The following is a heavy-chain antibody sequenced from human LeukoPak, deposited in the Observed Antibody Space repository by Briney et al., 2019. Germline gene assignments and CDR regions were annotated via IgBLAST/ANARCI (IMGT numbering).Heavy chain of an antibody. D-gene: IGHD4-17*01. CDR2: INHSGST. V-gene: IGHV4-34*01. J-gene: IGHJ4*02. CDR3: ARDQYGDYFGFDY. CDR1: GGSFSGYY. Sequence: SSETLSLTCAVYGGSFSGYYWSWIRQPPGKGLEWIGEINHSGSTNYNPSLKSRVTISVDTSKNQFSLKLSSVTAADTAVYYCARDQYGDYFGFDYWGQGTLVTVSS.